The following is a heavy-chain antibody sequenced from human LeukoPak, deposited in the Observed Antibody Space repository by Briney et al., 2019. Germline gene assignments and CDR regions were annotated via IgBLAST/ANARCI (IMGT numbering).Heavy chain of an antibody. D-gene: IGHD2-2*01. V-gene: IGHV1-18*01. J-gene: IGHJ5*02. CDR3: AREGAYCSSTSCHIQNWFDP. CDR2: ISAYNGNT. CDR1: GYTFTSYA. Sequence: ASVTVSCKASGYTFTSYAFRWVRQAPGQGVEWMGWISAYNGNTNYAQKFQGRVTMTTDTSTSTAYMELRSLRSDDTAVYYCAREGAYCSSTSCHIQNWFDPWGQGTLVTVSS.